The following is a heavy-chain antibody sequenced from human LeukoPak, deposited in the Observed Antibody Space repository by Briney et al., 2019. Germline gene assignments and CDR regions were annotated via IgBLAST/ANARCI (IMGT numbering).Heavy chain of an antibody. CDR1: GYTFTSYD. V-gene: IGHV1-8*01. CDR3: ARGGPMRGDYVVDY. D-gene: IGHD4-17*01. CDR2: MNPNSGNA. Sequence: ASVKVSCKASGYTFTSYDINWVRQATGQGLEWMGWMNPNSGNAGYIQKFQGRVTMARNTSISTAYMELSSLRSEDTAVYYCARGGPMRGDYVVDYWGQGTLVTVSS. J-gene: IGHJ4*02.